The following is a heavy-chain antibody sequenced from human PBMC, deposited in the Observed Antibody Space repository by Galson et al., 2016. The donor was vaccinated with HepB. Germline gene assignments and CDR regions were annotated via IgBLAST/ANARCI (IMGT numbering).Heavy chain of an antibody. D-gene: IGHD7-27*01. CDR2: ISAYNGNT. J-gene: IGHJ4*02. CDR3: AREGGTGDLYFDY. Sequence: LEWMGWISAYNGNTNYAQKYQGRVTMTRDTSTGTVYMELRSLRSDDTAVYYCAREGGTGDLYFDYWGQGTLVTVSS. V-gene: IGHV1-18*01.